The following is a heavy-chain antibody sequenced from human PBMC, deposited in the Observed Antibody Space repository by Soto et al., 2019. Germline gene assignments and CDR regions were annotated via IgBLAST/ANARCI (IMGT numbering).Heavy chain of an antibody. CDR3: AREALLNWFDP. V-gene: IGHV3-48*01. D-gene: IGHD2-15*01. Sequence: GGSLRLSCAASGFTFSSYAMSWVRQAPGKGLEWVSVISGGGSTTYYADSVKGRFTISRDNAKNSLYLQMNSLRAEDTAVYYCAREALLNWFDPWGQGTLVTVSS. CDR2: ISGGGSTT. J-gene: IGHJ5*02. CDR1: GFTFSSYA.